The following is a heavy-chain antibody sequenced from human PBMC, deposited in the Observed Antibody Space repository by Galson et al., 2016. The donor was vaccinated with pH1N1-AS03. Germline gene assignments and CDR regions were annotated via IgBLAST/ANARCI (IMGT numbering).Heavy chain of an antibody. J-gene: IGHJ4*01. CDR3: ARHLSSPFSSSSGY. D-gene: IGHD6-13*01. CDR2: IHPRASDT. Sequence: QSGAEVKKPGESVKISCKSSGYSFSDYWIAWVRQMPGKGLEWMGIIHPRASDTRYSPSFQGRVSISADKSSSTAYLQWSSLKSSDTATYYCARHLSSPFSSSSGYWGHGTLVTVSS. CDR1: GYSFSDYW. V-gene: IGHV5-51*01.